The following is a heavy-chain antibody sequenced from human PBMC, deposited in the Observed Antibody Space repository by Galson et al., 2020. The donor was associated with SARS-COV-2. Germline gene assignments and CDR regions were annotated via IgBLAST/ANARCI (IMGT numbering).Heavy chain of an antibody. J-gene: IGHJ5*02. CDR2: ISPSGEGT. V-gene: IGHV1-46*01. Sequence: GESLKISCKASGSTFTSYYVHWVRQAPGQGLEWVGVISPSGEGTSYARNFQGRITVTRDTSTTTVYMELSSLRSEDTAVYYCATESPGQGWFDPWGQGTLVTVSS. CDR1: GSTFTSYY. CDR3: ATESPGQGWFDP.